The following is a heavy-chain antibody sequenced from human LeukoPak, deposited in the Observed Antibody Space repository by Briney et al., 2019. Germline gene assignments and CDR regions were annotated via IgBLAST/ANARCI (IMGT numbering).Heavy chain of an antibody. CDR3: ARDQEYSSSWYGSRYGMDV. V-gene: IGHV3-21*01. J-gene: IGHJ6*02. D-gene: IGHD6-13*01. CDR1: GFTFSSYS. CDR2: ISSSSSYI. Sequence: GGSLRLSCAASGFTFSSYSMNWVRQATGKGLEWVSSISSSSSYIYYADSVKGRFTISRDNAKNSLYLQMNSLRAEDTAVYYCARDQEYSSSWYGSRYGMDVWGQGTTVTVSS.